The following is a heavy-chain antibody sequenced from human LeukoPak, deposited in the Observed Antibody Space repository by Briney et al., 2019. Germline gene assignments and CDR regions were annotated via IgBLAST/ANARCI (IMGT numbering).Heavy chain of an antibody. D-gene: IGHD2-2*01. J-gene: IGHJ5*02. CDR2: MNPNSGNT. Sequence: ASVKVSCKASGYTFTSYDINWVRQATGQGLEWMGWMNPNSGNTGYAQKFQGRVTMTRNTSISTAYMELSSLRSEDTAAYYCARVVRTADAFDPWGQGTLVTVSS. CDR1: GYTFTSYD. CDR3: ARVVRTADAFDP. V-gene: IGHV1-8*01.